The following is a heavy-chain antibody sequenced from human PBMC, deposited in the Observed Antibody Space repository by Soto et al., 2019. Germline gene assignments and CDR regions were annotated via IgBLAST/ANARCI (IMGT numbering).Heavy chain of an antibody. J-gene: IGHJ4*02. CDR3: AGATAGGYGHTTLDY. CDR1: GYTFTYHG. CDR2: INVYNGNT. Sequence: QVQLVQSGAEVKKPGASVKVSCKASGYTFTYHGISWVRQAPGQGLEWMGWINVYNGNTDYAQKLQGRVTMTTDTSTSTASMELRSLRSDDTAVYYCAGATAGGYGHTTLDYWGQGTLVTVSS. D-gene: IGHD5-18*01. V-gene: IGHV1-18*01.